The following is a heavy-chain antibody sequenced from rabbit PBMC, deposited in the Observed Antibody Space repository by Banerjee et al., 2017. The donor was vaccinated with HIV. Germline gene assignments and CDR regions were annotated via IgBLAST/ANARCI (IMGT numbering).Heavy chain of an antibody. CDR1: GFSFSSNYY. CDR2: INTITGDT. D-gene: IGHD1-1*01. Sequence: QEQLEESGGGLVKPEGSLTLTCTVSGFSFSSNYYMCWVRQAPGKGLEWIACINTITGDTVYATWAKGRFTISKASSTTVTVQMTSLTAADTATYFCARGAGVIGWNFNLWGPGTLVTVS. J-gene: IGHJ4*01. V-gene: IGHV1S45*01. CDR3: ARGAGVIGWNFNL.